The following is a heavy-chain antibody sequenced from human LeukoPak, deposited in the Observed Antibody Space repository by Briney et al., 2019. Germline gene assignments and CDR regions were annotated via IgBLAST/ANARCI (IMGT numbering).Heavy chain of an antibody. CDR3: VRDVSPEDSSAYYDALDI. CDR1: GFTFSNYW. D-gene: IGHD3-22*01. V-gene: IGHV3-7*01. Sequence: LPGGSLRLSCAASGFTFSNYWMTWVRQAPGKGLEWVANIKQDGSLKYYLDSVKGRFTISRDNAKNSLSLQVNSLRGEDTAVYYCVRDVSPEDSSAYYDALDIWGQGTVVTVSS. J-gene: IGHJ3*02. CDR2: IKQDGSLK.